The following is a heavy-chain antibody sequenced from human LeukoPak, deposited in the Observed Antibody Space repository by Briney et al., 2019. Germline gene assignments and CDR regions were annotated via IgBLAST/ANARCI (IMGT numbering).Heavy chain of an antibody. J-gene: IGHJ4*02. CDR2: ITPIFGTA. Sequence: SSVKVSCKASGGTFSSYAISWVRQAPGQGLEWMGRITPIFGTANYAQKFQGRVTITTDESTSTAYMELSSLRSEDTAVYYCARSSYSSSPVNYWGQGTLVTVSS. D-gene: IGHD6-6*01. V-gene: IGHV1-69*05. CDR1: GGTFSSYA. CDR3: ARSSYSSSPVNY.